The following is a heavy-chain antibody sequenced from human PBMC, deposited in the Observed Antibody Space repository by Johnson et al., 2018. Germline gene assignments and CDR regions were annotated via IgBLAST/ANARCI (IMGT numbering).Heavy chain of an antibody. J-gene: IGHJ6*02. V-gene: IGHV3-30*18. CDR2: ISHDGNIK. CDR3: VKGSGGTTIIGIYGMGV. CDR1: GFIFNSHG. D-gene: IGHD1-1*01. Sequence: VQLVQSWGGMVQPGKSLRLSFAASGFIFNSHGMHWVRQTPGKGLAWVALISHDGNIKYYADSVMGRFTISRDNSKNTLDLQMNSLRVEDTAIYYCVKGSGGTTIIGIYGMGVWGQGTTVTVSS.